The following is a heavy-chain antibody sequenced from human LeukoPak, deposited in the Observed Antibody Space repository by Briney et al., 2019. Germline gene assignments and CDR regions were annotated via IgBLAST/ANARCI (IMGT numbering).Heavy chain of an antibody. V-gene: IGHV3-23*01. CDR2: ISGSGGST. CDR3: ARDPNWNDDLGH. Sequence: GGSLRLSCAASGFTFSSYAMSWVRQAPGKGLEWVSAISGSGGSTYYADSVKGRFTISRDNSKNTLYLQMNSLRAEDTAVYYCARDPNWNDDLGHWGQGTLVTVSS. CDR1: GFTFSSYA. J-gene: IGHJ5*02. D-gene: IGHD1-1*01.